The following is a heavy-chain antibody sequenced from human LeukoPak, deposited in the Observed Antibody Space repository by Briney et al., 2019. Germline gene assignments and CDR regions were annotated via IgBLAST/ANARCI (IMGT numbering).Heavy chain of an antibody. V-gene: IGHV1-2*02. CDR3: ARVNGDSSGYYPDY. D-gene: IGHD3-22*01. CDR2: INPNSGGT. CDR1: GYTFTGYY. J-gene: IGHJ4*02. Sequence: ASVKVSCKASGYTFTGYYMHWVRQAPGQGLEWMGWINPNSGGTNYAQKFQGRVTMTRDTSISTAYMELSRLRSDDTAVYYCARVNGDSSGYYPDYWGQGTLVTVSS.